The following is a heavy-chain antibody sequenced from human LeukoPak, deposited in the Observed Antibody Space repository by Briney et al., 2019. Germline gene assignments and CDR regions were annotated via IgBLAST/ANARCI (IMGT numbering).Heavy chain of an antibody. Sequence: ASETLSLTCTVSGGSISSYYWSWIRQPPGKGLEWIGYIHYSGSTHYNPSLKSRVTISVDTSKNQVSLKLRSVTAADTAVYYCARRFRGWELTAFDYWGQGTLVTVSS. CDR2: IHYSGST. D-gene: IGHD1-26*01. CDR1: GGSISSYY. J-gene: IGHJ4*02. CDR3: ARRFRGWELTAFDY. V-gene: IGHV4-59*12.